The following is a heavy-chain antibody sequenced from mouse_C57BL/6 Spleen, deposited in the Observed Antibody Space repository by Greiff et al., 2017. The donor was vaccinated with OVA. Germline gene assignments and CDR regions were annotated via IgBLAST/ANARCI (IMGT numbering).Heavy chain of an antibody. Sequence: EVKLVESGGGLVKPGGSLKLSCAASGFTFSSYAMSWVRQTPEKRLEWVATISDGGSYTYYPDNVKGRFTISRDNAKNNLYLQMSHLKSEETAMYYCERDGNYGSSYNYYAMDYWGQGTSVTVSS. CDR3: ERDGNYGSSYNYYAMDY. CDR2: ISDGGSYT. D-gene: IGHD1-1*01. CDR1: GFTFSSYA. J-gene: IGHJ4*01. V-gene: IGHV5-4*01.